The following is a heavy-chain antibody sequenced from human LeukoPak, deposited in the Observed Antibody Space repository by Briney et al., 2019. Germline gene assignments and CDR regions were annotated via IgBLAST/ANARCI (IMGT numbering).Heavy chain of an antibody. CDR3: ARELNSEAATNYYYYGMDV. D-gene: IGHD1-26*01. Sequence: ASVKVSCKASGYTFTGYYMHWVRQAPGQGLEWMGWINPNSGGTNYAQKFQGRVTMTRDTSISTAYMELSRLRSDDTAVYYCARELNSEAATNYYYYGMDVWGQGTTVTVSS. CDR1: GYTFTGYY. J-gene: IGHJ6*02. V-gene: IGHV1-2*02. CDR2: INPNSGGT.